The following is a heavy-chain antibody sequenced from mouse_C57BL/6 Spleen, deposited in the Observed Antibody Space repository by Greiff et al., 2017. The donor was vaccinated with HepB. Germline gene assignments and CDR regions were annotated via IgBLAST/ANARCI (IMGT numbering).Heavy chain of an antibody. Sequence: QVQLQQSGAELVKPGASVKLSCKASGYTFTSYWMHWVKQRPGPGLEWIGRIDPNSGGTKYNEKFKSKATLTVDKPSSTAYMQLSSLTSEDSAVYYCARSDDYDRGFAYWGQGTLVTVSA. D-gene: IGHD2-4*01. CDR2: IDPNSGGT. J-gene: IGHJ3*01. CDR3: ARSDDYDRGFAY. V-gene: IGHV1-72*01. CDR1: GYTFTSYW.